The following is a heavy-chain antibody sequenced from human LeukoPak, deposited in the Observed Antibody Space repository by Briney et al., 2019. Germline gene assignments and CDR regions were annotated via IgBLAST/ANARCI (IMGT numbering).Heavy chain of an antibody. Sequence: PGGSLRLSCAASGFIFSSYSMNWVRQAPGKGLEWVSYISSSSSTIYYADFVKGRFTISRDNAKNSLYLQMNSLRAEDTAVYYCARVILTGYYRPFDYWGQGTLVTVSS. D-gene: IGHD3-9*01. CDR2: ISSSSSTI. V-gene: IGHV3-48*04. CDR3: ARVILTGYYRPFDY. J-gene: IGHJ4*02. CDR1: GFIFSSYS.